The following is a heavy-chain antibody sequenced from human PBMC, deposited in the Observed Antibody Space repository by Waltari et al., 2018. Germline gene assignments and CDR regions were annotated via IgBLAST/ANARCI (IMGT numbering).Heavy chain of an antibody. CDR1: GFTFSSYS. D-gene: IGHD3-22*01. V-gene: IGHV3-21*01. CDR3: ARTDNLSGYYYGYFDY. CDR2: ISSSSSYI. J-gene: IGHJ4*02. Sequence: EVQLVESGGGLVKPGGSLRLSCAASGFTFSSYSMNWVRQAPGKGLEWVSSISSSSSYIYYADSVKGRFTISRDNAKNSLYLQMNSLRAEDTAVYYCARTDNLSGYYYGYFDYWGQGTLVTVSS.